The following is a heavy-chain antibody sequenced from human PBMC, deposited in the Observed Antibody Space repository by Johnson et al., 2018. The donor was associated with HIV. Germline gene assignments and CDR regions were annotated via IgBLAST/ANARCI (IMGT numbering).Heavy chain of an antibody. V-gene: IGHV3-30*19. Sequence: QVQLVESGGGVVQPGGSLRLSCAASGFSFSSYGMYWARQAPGKGLEWVAVISYDGSNKYYADSVKGRFTISRDNSKNTLYLQMNSLRAEDTAVYYCARENWGQRMNAFDIWGQGTMVTVSS. CDR3: ARENWGQRMNAFDI. D-gene: IGHD7-27*01. J-gene: IGHJ3*02. CDR2: ISYDGSNK. CDR1: GFSFSSYG.